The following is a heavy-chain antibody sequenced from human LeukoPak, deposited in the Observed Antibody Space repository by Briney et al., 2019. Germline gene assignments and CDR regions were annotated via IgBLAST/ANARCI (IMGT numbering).Heavy chain of an antibody. V-gene: IGHV3-7*01. CDR3: ARDSGTWSWSGGYFDY. J-gene: IGHJ4*02. CDR2: IKQDGSEI. CDR1: GFTFSSHW. Sequence: PGGSLRLSCVVSGFTFSSHWMSWVRQAPGKGLGWVANIKQDGSEIYYVDSVRCRFTISRDNAKNSLHQQMNSLRAEDTAVCYCARDSGTWSWSGGYFDYWGQGTLVTVSS. D-gene: IGHD3-10*01.